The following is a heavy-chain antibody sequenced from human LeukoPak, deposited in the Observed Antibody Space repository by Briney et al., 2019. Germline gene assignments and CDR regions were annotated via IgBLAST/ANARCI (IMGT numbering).Heavy chain of an antibody. V-gene: IGHV3-23*01. D-gene: IGHD3-10*01. CDR1: GFTFSSYA. CDR3: AKDSMARNYYGSGSYPIFDY. Sequence: GGSLRLSCAASGFTFSSYAMSWVRQAPGKGLEWVSAISGSGGSTYYADSVKGRFTIPRDNSKNTLYLQMNSLRAEDTAVYYCAKDSMARNYYGSGSYPIFDYWGQGTLVTVSS. CDR2: ISGSGGST. J-gene: IGHJ4*02.